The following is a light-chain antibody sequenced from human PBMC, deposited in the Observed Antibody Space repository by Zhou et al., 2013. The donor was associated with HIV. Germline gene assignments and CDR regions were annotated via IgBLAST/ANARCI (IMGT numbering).Light chain of an antibody. CDR1: QSVTSY. J-gene: IGKJ2*01. CDR2: GAS. CDR3: QHYGVSPYT. V-gene: IGKV3-20*01. Sequence: EIVLTQSPATLSLSPGDRATLSCRASQSVTSYLAWYQQKPGQAPRLLIYGASSRATGIPDRFSGSGSGTDFTLTISRLEPEDFAVYYCQHYGVSPYTFGPGTKLEI.